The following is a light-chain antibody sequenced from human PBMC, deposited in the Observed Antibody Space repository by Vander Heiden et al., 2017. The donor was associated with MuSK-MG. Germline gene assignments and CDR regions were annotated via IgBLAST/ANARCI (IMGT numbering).Light chain of an antibody. V-gene: IGKV1-39*01. CDR2: AAS. CDR1: QSISSY. Sequence: DIRVTQSPSSLSASVGDRVTITCRASQSISSYLNWYQQKPGKAPKLLIYAASSSQSGVPSRFSGSASATDFTLTISMLQPEDFATYYCQQSDSTPITFGGGTKVEIK. CDR3: QQSDSTPIT. J-gene: IGKJ4*01.